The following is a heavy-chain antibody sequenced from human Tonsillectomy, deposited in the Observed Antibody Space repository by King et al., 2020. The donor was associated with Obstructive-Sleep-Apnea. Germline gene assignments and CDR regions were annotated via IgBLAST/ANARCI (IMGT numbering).Heavy chain of an antibody. CDR1: GGSFSGYY. CDR3: ARGGDEEWLKDWYCDL. D-gene: IGHD5-12*01. Sequence: VQLQQWGAGLLKPSETLSLTCAIYGGSFSGYYWSWIRQPPGKGLEWIGEINHSGSANYNPSLKSRVTISVDTSKNQFSLKLSSVTAADTAVYYCARGGDEEWLKDWYCDLWGRGTLAT. V-gene: IGHV4-34*01. CDR2: INHSGSA. J-gene: IGHJ2*01.